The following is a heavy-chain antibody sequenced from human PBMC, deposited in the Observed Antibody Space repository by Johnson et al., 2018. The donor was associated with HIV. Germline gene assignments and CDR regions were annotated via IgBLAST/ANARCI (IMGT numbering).Heavy chain of an antibody. Sequence: VQLVESGGGLVQPGGSLRLSCAASGFAFSNYAMTWVRQAPGKGLEWVSSITGSGGNTYDADSVKGRFTISRDNSKNTLYLQMNSLRAEETAVYYCARRTVVTPGAFDSWGQGTMVTVSS. J-gene: IGHJ3*02. CDR1: GFAFSNYA. CDR3: ARRTVVTPGAFDS. V-gene: IGHV3-23*04. CDR2: ITGSGGNT. D-gene: IGHD4-23*01.